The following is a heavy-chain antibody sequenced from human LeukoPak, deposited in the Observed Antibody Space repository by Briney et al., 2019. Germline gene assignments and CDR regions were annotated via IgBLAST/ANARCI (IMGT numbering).Heavy chain of an antibody. J-gene: IGHJ6*02. V-gene: IGHV3-30*03. CDR1: GFTFSSYG. CDR3: ARVRAGYCTSTSCYTGMDV. D-gene: IGHD2-2*01. Sequence: LGGSLRLSCAASGFTFSSYGMHWVRQAPGKGLEWVALISYDGSNEYYADSVRGRFTISRDNSKFTLYMQMNSLRAEDTAVYYCARVRAGYCTSTSCYTGMDVWGQGTTVTVSS. CDR2: ISYDGSNE.